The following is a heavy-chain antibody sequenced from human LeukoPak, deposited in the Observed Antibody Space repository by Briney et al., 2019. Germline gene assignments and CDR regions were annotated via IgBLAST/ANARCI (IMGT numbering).Heavy chain of an antibody. CDR2: IIPIFGTA. V-gene: IGHV1-69*13. CDR1: GYTFTSYA. CDR3: ARRGYSYGLVSYFDY. Sequence: SVKISCKASGYTFTSYAISWVRQAPGQGLEWMGGIIPIFGTANYAQKFQGRVTITADESTSTAYMELSSLRSEDTAVYYCARRGYSYGLVSYFDYWGQGTLVTVSS. J-gene: IGHJ4*02. D-gene: IGHD5-18*01.